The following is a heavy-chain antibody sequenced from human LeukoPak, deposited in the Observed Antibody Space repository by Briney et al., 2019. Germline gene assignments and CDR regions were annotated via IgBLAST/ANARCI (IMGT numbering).Heavy chain of an antibody. CDR3: ARDKYTYFDY. J-gene: IGHJ4*02. V-gene: IGHV4-34*01. Sequence: SETLSLTCAVYGGSFSGYYWSWVRQPPGKGLEWIGEINHSGSTNYNPSLKSRVTISADTSKNQFSLKLSSVTAADTAVYYCARDKYTYFDYWGQGTLVTVSS. CDR1: GGSFSGYY. CDR2: INHSGST. D-gene: IGHD2-2*02.